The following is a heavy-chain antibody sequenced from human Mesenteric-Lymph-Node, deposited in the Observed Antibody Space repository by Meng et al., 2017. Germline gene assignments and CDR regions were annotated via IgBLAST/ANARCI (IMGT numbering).Heavy chain of an antibody. J-gene: IGHJ4*02. CDR3: ARDLTNEASSDS. V-gene: IGHV1-2*02. D-gene: IGHD2-8*01. CDR1: GYTFTGHY. CDR2: INPNSGGT. Sequence: ASVKVSCKASGYTFTGHYMHWVRQAPGQGLEWMGWINPNSGGTNYAQKFQGRVTMTRDTSISTAYMELSRLRSDDTAVYYCARDLTNEASSDSWGQGTLVTVSS.